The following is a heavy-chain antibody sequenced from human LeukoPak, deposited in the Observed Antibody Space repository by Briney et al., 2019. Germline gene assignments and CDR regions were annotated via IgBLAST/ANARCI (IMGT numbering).Heavy chain of an antibody. V-gene: IGHV4-4*07. CDR2: IYTSGST. D-gene: IGHD5-18*01. CDR3: ARVWGVDTAMAMAPLPGVVDV. CDR1: GGSISRYY. J-gene: IGHJ6*04. Sequence: SETLSLTCTVSGGSISRYYWSWLRQPAGKGLEWIGRIYTSGSTNYNPSLESRVTMSVDPTKNQFSLMLSTVNPEDRGEYYCARVWGVDTAMAMAPLPGVVDVWGKGTTVTVSS.